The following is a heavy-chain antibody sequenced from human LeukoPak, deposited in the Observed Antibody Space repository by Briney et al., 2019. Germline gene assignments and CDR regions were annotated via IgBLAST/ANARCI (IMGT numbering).Heavy chain of an antibody. Sequence: SVKVSCKASGGTFSSYAISWVRQAPGQGLEWMGRIIPIFGIANYAQKFQGRVTITADKSTSTAYMELSSLRSEDTAVYYCASLTRPRGYFYGMDVWGQGTTVTASS. J-gene: IGHJ6*02. CDR2: IIPIFGIA. CDR3: ASLTRPRGYFYGMDV. CDR1: GGTFSSYA. V-gene: IGHV1-69*04. D-gene: IGHD1-14*01.